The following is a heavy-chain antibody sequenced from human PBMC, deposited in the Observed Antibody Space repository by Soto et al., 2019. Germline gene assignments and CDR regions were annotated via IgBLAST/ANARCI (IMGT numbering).Heavy chain of an antibody. J-gene: IGHJ6*02. D-gene: IGHD2-2*02. V-gene: IGHV4-61*01. CDR2: IYSSGSP. CDR3: ARFVRSCSGTTCYTRADV. Sequence: QVQLQESGPGLVKPSETLSLTCTVSGGSVSSDTHYWSWVRQPPGKRLEWLGFIYSSGSPNYNPSLKSRVTMSVDTSKNQFSLKLRSVIVADTAVYHCARFVRSCSGTTCYTRADVWGQGTTVTVSS. CDR1: GGSVSSDTHY.